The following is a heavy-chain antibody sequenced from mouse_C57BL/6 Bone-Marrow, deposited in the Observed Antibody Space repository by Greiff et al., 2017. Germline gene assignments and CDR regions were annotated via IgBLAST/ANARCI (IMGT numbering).Heavy chain of an antibody. Sequence: QVQLQQSGAELARPGASVKLSCKASGYTFTSYGISWVKQRTGQGLEWIGEIYPRSGNTYYNEKFKGKATLTADKSSSTAYMELRSLTSEDSAVYFCARKGYYYGSRWYFDVWGTGTTVTVSS. CDR1: GYTFTSYG. D-gene: IGHD1-1*01. CDR2: IYPRSGNT. CDR3: ARKGYYYGSRWYFDV. V-gene: IGHV1-81*01. J-gene: IGHJ1*03.